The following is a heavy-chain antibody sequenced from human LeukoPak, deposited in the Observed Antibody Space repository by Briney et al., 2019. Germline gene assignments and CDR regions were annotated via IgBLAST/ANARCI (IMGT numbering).Heavy chain of an antibody. D-gene: IGHD3-16*01. CDR1: GFTFSSYW. CDR2: ISSTSSAI. CDR3: ARVIGSYGDSAY. J-gene: IGHJ4*02. V-gene: IGHV3-48*04. Sequence: GGSLRLSCAASGFTFSSYWMSWVRQAPGKGLEWLSYISSTSSAIYYADSVKGRFTISRDNAKNSLYLQMDSLRAEDTAIYYCARVIGSYGDSAYWGQGTLVTVSS.